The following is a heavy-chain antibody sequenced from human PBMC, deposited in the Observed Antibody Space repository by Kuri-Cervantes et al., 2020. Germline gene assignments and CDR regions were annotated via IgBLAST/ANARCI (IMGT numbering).Heavy chain of an antibody. CDR1: GFSLSNARMG. Sequence: SGPTLVKPTETLTLTCTVSGFSLSNARMGVSWIRQPPGKALEWLAHIFSNDEKSYSTSLKSRLTISKDTSKSQVVLTMTNMDPVDTATYYCAASILSYDSGGYPITFDYWGQGTLVTVSS. CDR2: IFSNDEK. CDR3: AASILSYDSGGYPITFDY. D-gene: IGHD3-22*01. J-gene: IGHJ4*02. V-gene: IGHV2-26*01.